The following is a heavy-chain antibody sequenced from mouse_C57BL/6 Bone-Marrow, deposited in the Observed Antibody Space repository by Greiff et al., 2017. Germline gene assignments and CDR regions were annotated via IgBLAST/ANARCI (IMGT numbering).Heavy chain of an antibody. V-gene: IGHV1-50*01. CDR2: IDPSDSYT. J-gene: IGHJ1*03. CDR1: GYTFTSYW. CDR3: AICYYGSPWYFDV. Sequence: QVQLQQSGPELVKPGASVKISCKASGYTFTSYWMQWVKQRPGQGLEWIGEIDPSDSYTNYNQKFKGKATLTVDTSSSPAYMQLSSLTSEDSAVYYCAICYYGSPWYFDVWGTGTTVTVSS. D-gene: IGHD1-1*01.